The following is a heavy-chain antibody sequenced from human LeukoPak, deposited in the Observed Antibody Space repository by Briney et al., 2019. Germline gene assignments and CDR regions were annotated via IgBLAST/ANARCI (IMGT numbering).Heavy chain of an antibody. CDR2: MYYSGST. CDR1: GGPISSYY. Sequence: SETLSLTCTVSGGPISSYYWSWIRQPPGQGLEWIAYMYYSGSTNHNPSLKSRVTISIDTSKNQFSLRLSSVTAADTAVYYRARGRGEVVVAAWDVFDIWGQGTMVTVSS. CDR3: ARGRGEVVVAAWDVFDI. J-gene: IGHJ3*02. D-gene: IGHD2-15*01. V-gene: IGHV4-59*08.